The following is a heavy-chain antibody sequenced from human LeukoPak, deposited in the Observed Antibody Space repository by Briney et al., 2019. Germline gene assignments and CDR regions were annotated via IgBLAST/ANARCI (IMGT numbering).Heavy chain of an antibody. J-gene: IGHJ6*03. Sequence: GGSLRLSCAASGFTLSSYAMSWVRQAPGKGLEWVSAISDTGDTYHADSVKGRFTISRDNSKNTLYLQMNSLRAEDTAVYYCATKGGRGYYYYYMDVWGKGTTVTVSS. D-gene: IGHD1-1*01. CDR1: GFTLSSYA. CDR3: ATKGGRGYYYYYMDV. V-gene: IGHV3-23*01. CDR2: ISDTGDT.